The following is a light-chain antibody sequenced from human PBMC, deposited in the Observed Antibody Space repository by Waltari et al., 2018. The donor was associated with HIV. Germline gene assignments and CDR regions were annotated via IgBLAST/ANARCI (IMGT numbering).Light chain of an antibody. Sequence: AIQMTQSPSSLSASVGDRVTITGRASQGIRNDLGWYQQKPGKAPKLLIYSASSLQSRVPSRFSGSGSGTDFTLTISSLQPEDFATYYCLQDYNYPWTFGQGTKVEIK. CDR1: QGIRND. V-gene: IGKV1-6*01. J-gene: IGKJ1*01. CDR3: LQDYNYPWT. CDR2: SAS.